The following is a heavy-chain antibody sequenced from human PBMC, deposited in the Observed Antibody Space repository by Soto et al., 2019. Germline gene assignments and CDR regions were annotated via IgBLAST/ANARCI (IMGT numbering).Heavy chain of an antibody. CDR1: GFTFSGSA. CDR2: IRSKANSHET. Sequence: EVQLVESGGGLVQPGGSLKLSCAASGFTFSGSAMHWVRQASGKGREWVGRIRSKANSHETAYAASVKGRYTICRDDSKNTAYIQMNSPKTEDTAVYCCTRLSLGGDALHTYGMDVWGQGTTVTGSS. V-gene: IGHV3-73*02. D-gene: IGHD4-17*01. J-gene: IGHJ6*02. CDR3: TRLSLGGDALHTYGMDV.